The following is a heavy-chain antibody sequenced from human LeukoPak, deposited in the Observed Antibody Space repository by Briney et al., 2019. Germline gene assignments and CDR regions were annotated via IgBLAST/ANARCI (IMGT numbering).Heavy chain of an antibody. CDR3: AKSGRITMVRGVYFDY. Sequence: PGGSLRLSCAASGFTFSSYAMSWVRQAPGKGLEWVSAISGSGGSTYYADSVKGRFTISRDNSKNTLYLQMNSLRAEDTAVYYCAKSGRITMVRGVYFDYWGQGTLVTVSS. V-gene: IGHV3-23*01. J-gene: IGHJ4*02. D-gene: IGHD3-10*01. CDR1: GFTFSSYA. CDR2: ISGSGGST.